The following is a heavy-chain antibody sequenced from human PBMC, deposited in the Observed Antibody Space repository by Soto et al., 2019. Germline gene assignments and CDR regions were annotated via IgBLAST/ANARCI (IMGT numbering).Heavy chain of an antibody. J-gene: IGHJ6*02. CDR2: IWYDGSNK. V-gene: IGHV3-33*01. Sequence: GGSLRLSCAASGFTFSSYGMHWVRQAPGKGLEWVAVIWYDGSNKYYADSVKGRFTISRDNSKNTLYLQMNSLRAEDTAVYYCARDRYYCSGSTNYYYYYGMDVWGQGTTVTVSS. D-gene: IGHD3-10*01. CDR1: GFTFSSYG. CDR3: ARDRYYCSGSTNYYYYYGMDV.